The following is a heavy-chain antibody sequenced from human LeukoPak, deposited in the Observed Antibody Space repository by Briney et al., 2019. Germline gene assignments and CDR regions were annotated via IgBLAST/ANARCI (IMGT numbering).Heavy chain of an antibody. D-gene: IGHD6-19*01. J-gene: IGHJ6*03. V-gene: IGHV4-39*07. CDR2: IYYSGST. CDR3: ARDGLAGSYYYYMDV. CDR1: GGSISSYY. Sequence: SETLSLTCTVSGGSISSYYWGWIRQPPGKGLEWIGSIYYSGSTYYNPSLKSRVTISVDTSKNQFSLKLSSVTAADTAVYYCARDGLAGSYYYYMDVWGKGTTVTISS.